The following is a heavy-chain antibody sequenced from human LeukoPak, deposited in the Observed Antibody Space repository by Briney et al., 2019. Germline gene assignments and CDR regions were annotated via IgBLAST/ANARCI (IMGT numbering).Heavy chain of an antibody. V-gene: IGHV1-69*05. CDR1: GGTFSSYA. J-gene: IGHJ6*03. Sequence: KISCKGSGGTFSSYAISWVRQAPGQGLEWMGGIIPIFGTANYAQKFQGRVTITTDESTSTAYMELSSLRSEDTAVYYCARGAGLGHYYYYMDVWGKGTTVTVSS. CDR3: ARGAGLGHYYYYMDV. CDR2: IIPIFGTA.